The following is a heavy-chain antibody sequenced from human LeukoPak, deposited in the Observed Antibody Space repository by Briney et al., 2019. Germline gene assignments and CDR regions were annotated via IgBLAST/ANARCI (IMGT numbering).Heavy chain of an antibody. CDR2: ITSISSYI. J-gene: IGHJ4*02. CDR1: GFTFSRYT. D-gene: IGHD2-2*01. CDR3: ARSTLYCSSTNCYAGEYYFDY. V-gene: IGHV3-21*01. Sequence: PGGSLRLSCAASGFTFSRYTMTWVRQAPGKGLEWVSSITSISSYIYYADSVKGRFTISRDNAKNSLYLQLNSLRAEDTAVYYCARSTLYCSSTNCYAGEYYFDYWGQGTLVTVPS.